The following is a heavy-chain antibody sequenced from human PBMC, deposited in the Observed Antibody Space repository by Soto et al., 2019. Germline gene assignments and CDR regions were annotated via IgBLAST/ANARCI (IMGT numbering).Heavy chain of an antibody. CDR1: GGSISSGGYY. J-gene: IGHJ4*02. Sequence: SETLSLTCTVSGGSISSGGYYGSWIRQHPGKGLEWIGYIYYSGSTYYNPSLKSRVTISVDTSKNQFSLKLSSVTAADTAVYYCARGKRTPIDYWGQGTLVTVSS. V-gene: IGHV4-31*03. CDR2: IYYSGST. CDR3: ARGKRTPIDY.